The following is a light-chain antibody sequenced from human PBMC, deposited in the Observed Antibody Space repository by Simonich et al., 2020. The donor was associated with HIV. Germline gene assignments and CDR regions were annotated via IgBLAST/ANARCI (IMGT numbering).Light chain of an antibody. CDR2: LNSDGSH. CDR1: SGHSSYA. CDR3: QTWGTGFWV. J-gene: IGLJ3*02. V-gene: IGLV4-69*01. Sequence: QLVLTQSPSASASLGASVKLTCTLSSGHSSYAIAWHQQQQEKGPRYLMKLNSDGSHNKGDGIPDRFSGSSSGAERYLTISSLQSEDEADYYCQTWGTGFWVFGGGTKLTVL.